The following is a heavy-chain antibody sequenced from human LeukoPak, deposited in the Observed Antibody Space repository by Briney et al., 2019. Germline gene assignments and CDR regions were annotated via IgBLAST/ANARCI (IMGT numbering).Heavy chain of an antibody. V-gene: IGHV4-39*07. J-gene: IGHJ4*02. Sequence: PSETLSLTCTVSGGSISSNNYYWGWIRQPPGNGLEWIGSIYYSGSTYYNPSLKSRVTISVDTSKNQFSLKLSSVTAADTAVYYCARDLFGIVGAPDYWGQGTLVTVSS. CDR3: ARDLFGIVGAPDY. CDR1: GGSISSNNYY. CDR2: IYYSGST. D-gene: IGHD1-26*01.